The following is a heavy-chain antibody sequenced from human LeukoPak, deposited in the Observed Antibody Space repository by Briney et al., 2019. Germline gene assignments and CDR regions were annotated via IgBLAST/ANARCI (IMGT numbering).Heavy chain of an antibody. CDR2: ISYDGSNK. V-gene: IGHV3-30-3*01. D-gene: IGHD6-13*01. Sequence: GRSLRLSCAASGFTFSSYAMHWVRQAPGKGLEWVAVISYDGSNKYYADSVKGRFTISRDNSKNTLYLQMNSLRAEDTAVYYCAKDAIAAAVNPYYYYMDVWGKGTTVTVSS. J-gene: IGHJ6*03. CDR1: GFTFSSYA. CDR3: AKDAIAAAVNPYYYYMDV.